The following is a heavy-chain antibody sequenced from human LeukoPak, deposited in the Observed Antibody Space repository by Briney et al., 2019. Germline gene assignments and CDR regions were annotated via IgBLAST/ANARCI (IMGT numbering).Heavy chain of an antibody. D-gene: IGHD1-26*01. V-gene: IGHV1-2*02. CDR2: INPNTDGT. CDR3: ARHSGAADY. Sequence: ASVNVSCKASAYTFTVYYIHWVRQAPGQGLEWMGWINPNTDGTNYAQKFQGRVTMTRDASISTAYMELTRLRSDDTAVYYCARHSGAADYWGQGTLVTVSS. J-gene: IGHJ4*02. CDR1: AYTFTVYY.